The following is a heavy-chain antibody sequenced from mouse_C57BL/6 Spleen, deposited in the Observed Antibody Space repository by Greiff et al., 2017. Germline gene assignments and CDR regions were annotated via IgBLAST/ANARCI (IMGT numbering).Heavy chain of an antibody. CDR2: IDPSDSYT. J-gene: IGHJ1*03. CDR1: GYTFTSYW. V-gene: IGHV1-69*01. Sequence: VKLQESGAELVMPGASVKLSCKASGYTFTSYWMHWVKQRPGQGLEWIGEIDPSDSYTNYNQKFKGKSTLTVDKSSSTAYMQLSSLTSEDSAVYYWARRYFDVWGTGTTVTVSS. CDR3: ARRYFDV.